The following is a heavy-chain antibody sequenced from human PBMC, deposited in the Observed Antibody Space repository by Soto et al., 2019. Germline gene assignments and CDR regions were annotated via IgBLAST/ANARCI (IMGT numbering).Heavy chain of an antibody. CDR3: AKGFRSPGYYYGMDV. Sequence: GGSLRLACAASGFTFSSYGMHWVRQAPGKGLEWVAVISYDGSNKYYADSVKDRFTISRDNSKNTLYLQMNSLRAEDTAVYYCAKGFRSPGYYYGMDVWGEGTTVTVSS. D-gene: IGHD1-26*01. CDR2: ISYDGSNK. CDR1: GFTFSSYG. V-gene: IGHV3-30*18. J-gene: IGHJ6*04.